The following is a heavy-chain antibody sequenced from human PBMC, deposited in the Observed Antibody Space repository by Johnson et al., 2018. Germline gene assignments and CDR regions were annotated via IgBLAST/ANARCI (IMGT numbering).Heavy chain of an antibody. D-gene: IGHD5-18*01. Sequence: VQLVQSGGGVVQPGRSLRLSCAASEFTFSNYAMNWVRQAPGKGLEWVGRIKSKTDGGTTYYAAPVKGRFTISRDDSKHTLYLQMNSLKTEDTAVYYCTTDPRSYGSYYYYYYMDVWGKGTTVTVSS. J-gene: IGHJ6*03. V-gene: IGHV3-15*06. CDR2: IKSKTDGGTT. CDR3: TTDPRSYGSYYYYYYMDV. CDR1: EFTFSNYA.